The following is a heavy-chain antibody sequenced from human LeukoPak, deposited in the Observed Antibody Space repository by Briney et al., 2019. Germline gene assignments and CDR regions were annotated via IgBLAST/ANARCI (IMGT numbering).Heavy chain of an antibody. D-gene: IGHD3-10*01. V-gene: IGHV3-9*01. CDR2: ISWNSGSK. J-gene: IGHJ4*02. Sequence: GRSLRLSCAASGFTFDDYAMHWVRQAPGKGLEWVSGISWNSGSKGYADSVKGRFTISRDNAKNSLYLQMSSLRAEDTALYYCAKDVLLVSGSGSYCDYWGQGTLVTVSS. CDR3: AKDVLLVSGSGSYCDY. CDR1: GFTFDDYA.